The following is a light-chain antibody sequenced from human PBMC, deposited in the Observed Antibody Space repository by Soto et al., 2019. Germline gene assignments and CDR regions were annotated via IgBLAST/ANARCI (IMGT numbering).Light chain of an antibody. V-gene: IGLV2-8*01. CDR1: SSDVGGYNY. CDR3: SSYSGTNYHYV. CDR2: EVS. Sequence: QSALTQPPAASGSFGQSVTISCTGTSSDVGGYNYVSWYQQHPGKAPKLMIYEVSERPSWVPDRFSGSKSGNTASLTVSGLHADDEADYYCSSYSGTNYHYVFGTGTKLTVL. J-gene: IGLJ1*01.